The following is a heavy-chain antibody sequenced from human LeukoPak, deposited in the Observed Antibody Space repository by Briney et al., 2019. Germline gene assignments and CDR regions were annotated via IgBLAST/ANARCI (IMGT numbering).Heavy chain of an antibody. J-gene: IGHJ5*02. CDR1: GGSFSGYF. CDR2: INRSGST. V-gene: IGHV4-34*01. D-gene: IGHD6-6*01. Sequence: SETLSLTCAIYGGSFSGYFWSWFRQPPGKGLEWIGEINRSGSTNFNSSLSLKSRVTISVDTSKNQFSLKLSSVTAADTAVYYCAVSAAALFDPWGQGTLVTVSS. CDR3: AVSAAALFDP.